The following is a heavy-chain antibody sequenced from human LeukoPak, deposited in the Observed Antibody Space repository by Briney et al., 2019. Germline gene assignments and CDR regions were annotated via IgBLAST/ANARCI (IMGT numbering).Heavy chain of an antibody. CDR2: IRGNDDT. V-gene: IGHV3-23*01. Sequence: PGGSLRLSCAASGLSFSSFAMSWVRQGPARGLEWVSSIRGNDDTFYADSVKGRFTLSSDSSRNTVYFQLNNLRVEDTAIYYCAKASWVSSTDAVRWGQGTLVTVSS. J-gene: IGHJ4*02. CDR3: AKASWVSSTDAVR. D-gene: IGHD3-16*01. CDR1: GLSFSSFA.